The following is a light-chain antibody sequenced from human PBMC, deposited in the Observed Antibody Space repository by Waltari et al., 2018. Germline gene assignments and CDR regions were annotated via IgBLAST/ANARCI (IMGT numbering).Light chain of an antibody. J-gene: IGLJ3*02. CDR2: DNN. CDR1: RPNLGNYD. CDR3: ATLDSGLSAWV. V-gene: IGLV1-51*01. Sequence: QSVLTQSPSVSAAPGQKVTIPCSGSRPNLGNYDLSWYQQLPGTAPKLLIYDNNNLHTGTPDRFSGSKSGTSATLGITGLQTGDEANYYCATLDSGLSAWVFGGGTRLTVL.